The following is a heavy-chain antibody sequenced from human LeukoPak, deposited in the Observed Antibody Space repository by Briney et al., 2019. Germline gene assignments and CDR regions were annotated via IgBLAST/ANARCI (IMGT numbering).Heavy chain of an antibody. Sequence: GGSLRLSCAASGFTFSSYGMRWVRQAPGKGLDWVAFIRYDGRNKYYADSVKGRFTISRDNSKNTLYLQMNSLRGEDTAVYYCAKDSLRERIVGSTTRGVNDYWGQGTLVTVSS. CDR2: IRYDGRNK. J-gene: IGHJ4*02. V-gene: IGHV3-30*02. D-gene: IGHD1-26*01. CDR3: AKDSLRERIVGSTTRGVNDY. CDR1: GFTFSSYG.